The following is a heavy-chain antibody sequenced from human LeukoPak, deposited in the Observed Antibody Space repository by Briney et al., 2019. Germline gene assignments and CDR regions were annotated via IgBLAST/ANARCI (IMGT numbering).Heavy chain of an antibody. CDR2: IRYDGNNK. Sequence: PGGSLRLSCAASGFTFSSYGMHWVRQAPGKGLEWVAFIRYDGNNKYYSDSVKGRFTLSRDNSNNTLYLQINSLRAEDTAVYYCAKHRGYQLNWVDPWGQGTLVTVSS. D-gene: IGHD5-18*01. J-gene: IGHJ5*02. CDR3: AKHRGYQLNWVDP. V-gene: IGHV3-30*02. CDR1: GFTFSSYG.